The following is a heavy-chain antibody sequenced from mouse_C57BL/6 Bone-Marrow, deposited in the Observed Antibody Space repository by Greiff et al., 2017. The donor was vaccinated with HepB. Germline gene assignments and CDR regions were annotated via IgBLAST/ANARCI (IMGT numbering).Heavy chain of an antibody. CDR2: IYPGDGDT. J-gene: IGHJ4*01. D-gene: IGHD1-1*01. V-gene: IGHV1-82*01. Sequence: VQLQQSGPELVKPGASVKISCKASGYAFSSSWMNWVKQRPGKGLEWIGRIYPGDGDTNYNGKFKGKATLTADKSSSTAYMQLSSLTSEDAAVYFCARWYYGSSLVLYYAMDYWGQGTSVTVAS. CDR3: ARWYYGSSLVLYYAMDY. CDR1: GYAFSSSW.